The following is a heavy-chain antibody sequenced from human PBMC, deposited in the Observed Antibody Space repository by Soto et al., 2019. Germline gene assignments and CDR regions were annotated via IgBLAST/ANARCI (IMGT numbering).Heavy chain of an antibody. CDR3: ARGIAGSGWYGYFQH. V-gene: IGHV1-8*01. CDR1: GYTFTSYD. D-gene: IGHD6-19*01. J-gene: IGHJ1*01. CDR2: MNPNSGNT. Sequence: ASVKVSCKASGYTFTSYDINWVRQATGQGLEWMGWMNPNSGNTGYAQKFQGRVTMTRNTSISTAYMELSSLRSEDTAVYYCARGIAGSGWYGYFQHWGQGTLVTVSS.